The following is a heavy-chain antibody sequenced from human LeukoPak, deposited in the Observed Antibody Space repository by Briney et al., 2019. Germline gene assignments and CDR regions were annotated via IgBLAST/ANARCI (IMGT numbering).Heavy chain of an antibody. CDR3: ARAYGSGSYYNNNWFDP. D-gene: IGHD3-10*01. J-gene: IGHJ5*02. CDR2: IYHSGNT. V-gene: IGHV4-30-2*01. Sequence: SETLSLTCAVSGGSISSGGYSWSWIRQPPGKGLEWIGYIYHSGNTYYNPSLKSRVTISVDRSKNQFSLKLSSVTAADTAVYYCARAYGSGSYYNNNWFDPWGQGTLVTVSS. CDR1: GGSISSGGYS.